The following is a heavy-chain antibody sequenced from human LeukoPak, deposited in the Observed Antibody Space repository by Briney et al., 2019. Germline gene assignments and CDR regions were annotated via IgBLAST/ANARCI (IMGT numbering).Heavy chain of an antibody. CDR2: ISSSSSYI. CDR3: AKDDYSSAFDY. J-gene: IGHJ4*02. Sequence: PGGSLRLSCAASGFPFSTYNMNWVRQAPGKGLEWVSSISSSSSYILYADSLKGRFTISRDNAKNSLYLQMNSLRAEDTAVYFCAKDDYSSAFDYWGQGTLVTVSS. V-gene: IGHV3-21*01. CDR1: GFPFSTYN. D-gene: IGHD6-19*01.